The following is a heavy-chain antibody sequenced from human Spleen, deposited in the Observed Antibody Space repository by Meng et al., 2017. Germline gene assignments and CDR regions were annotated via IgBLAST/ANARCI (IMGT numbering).Heavy chain of an antibody. CDR1: GFTFSSYW. Sequence: EVRLVASGVGFVPPGGSLRPSCAASGFTFSSYWMHWVRQAPGKGLVWVARIKTDGSNTEYAGSVKGRFTISRDNAKNTLYLQINSLRAEDTAVYYCAREDSGYDRDLDYWGQGTLVTVSS. D-gene: IGHD5-12*01. V-gene: IGHV3-74*01. J-gene: IGHJ4*02. CDR3: AREDSGYDRDLDY. CDR2: IKTDGSNT.